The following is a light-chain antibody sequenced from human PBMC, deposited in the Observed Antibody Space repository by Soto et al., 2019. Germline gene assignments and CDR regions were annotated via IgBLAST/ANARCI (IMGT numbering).Light chain of an antibody. CDR1: QGISSC. Sequence: AIRMTQSPSSLSASTVDRVTITCRASQGISSCLAWYQQKPGKAPKLLIYAASTLQSGVPSRFSGSGSGTDFTLTISCLQSEDFATYYCQQYYSYPRTFGQGTKVDIK. CDR3: QQYYSYPRT. V-gene: IGKV1-8*01. J-gene: IGKJ1*01. CDR2: AAS.